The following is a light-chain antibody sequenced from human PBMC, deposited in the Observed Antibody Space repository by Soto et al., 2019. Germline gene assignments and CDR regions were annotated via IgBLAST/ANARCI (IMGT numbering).Light chain of an antibody. V-gene: IGLV1-40*01. Sequence: QSVLTQPPSVSGAPGQRVTISCTGSNSNIGADYEVYWYQQFPGTAPKLLISNNTNRPSGVPDRFSGSISGNTATLTISGTQAMDEGDYYCQAWDSGTAVFGGGTKLTVL. CDR2: NNT. J-gene: IGLJ3*02. CDR3: QAWDSGTAV. CDR1: NSNIGADYE.